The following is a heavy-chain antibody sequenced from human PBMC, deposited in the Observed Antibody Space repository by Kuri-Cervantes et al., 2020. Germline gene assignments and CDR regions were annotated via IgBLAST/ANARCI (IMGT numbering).Heavy chain of an antibody. CDR3: ARASPTSRRWLRSEVYFFDY. D-gene: IGHD5-12*01. J-gene: IGHJ4*02. Sequence: ASVKVSCKASGYTFTSYYMHWVRQAPGQGLEWMGIINPSGGSTSYAQKFQGRVTMTRDTSISTAYMELSRLRSDDTAVYYCARASPTSRRWLRSEVYFFDYWGQGTLVTVSS. V-gene: IGHV1-46*01. CDR2: INPSGGST. CDR1: GYTFTSYY.